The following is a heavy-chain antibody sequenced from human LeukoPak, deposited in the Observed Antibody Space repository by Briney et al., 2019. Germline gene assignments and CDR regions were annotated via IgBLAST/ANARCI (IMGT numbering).Heavy chain of an antibody. D-gene: IGHD3-10*01. V-gene: IGHV4-59*01. CDR3: ARANYYGSGSYFNFDY. CDR2: IYYSGST. Sequence: SETLSLTCTVSGGSISSYYWSWIRQPPGKGLEWIGDIYYSGSTNYNPSLKSRVTISVDTSKNQFSLKLSSVTAADTAVYYCARANYYGSGSYFNFDYWGQGTLVTVSS. J-gene: IGHJ4*02. CDR1: GGSISSYY.